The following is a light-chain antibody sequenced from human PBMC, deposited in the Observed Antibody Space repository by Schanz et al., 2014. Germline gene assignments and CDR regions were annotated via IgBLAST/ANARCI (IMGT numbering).Light chain of an antibody. CDR1: QSVSSN. CDR2: GAS. J-gene: IGKJ4*01. V-gene: IGKV3-15*01. Sequence: IVMTQSPATLSVSPGERATLSCRASQSVSSNLAWYQQKSGQAPRLLIYGASTRATGIPARFSGSGSGTEFTLTISSLQSEDFAVYYCQHYGNWPLTFGGGTKVEIK. CDR3: QHYGNWPLT.